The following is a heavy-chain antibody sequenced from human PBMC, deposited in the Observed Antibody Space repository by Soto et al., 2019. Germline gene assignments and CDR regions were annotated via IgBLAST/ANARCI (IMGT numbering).Heavy chain of an antibody. V-gene: IGHV3-64*02. J-gene: IGHJ6*02. D-gene: IGHD5-12*01. CDR3: ARSGGYDRRYHYGMDV. CDR2: ISTHGGST. CDR1: GFTFSSYG. Sequence: EVQLVESGEDLVQPGGSLRLSCAASGFTFSSYGMHWVRQAPGKGLEYVSGISTHGGSTSYADSVRGRFTISRDNAKSTLYLQMDSLRPDDTAVYYCARSGGYDRRYHYGMDVWGQGTTVTVSS.